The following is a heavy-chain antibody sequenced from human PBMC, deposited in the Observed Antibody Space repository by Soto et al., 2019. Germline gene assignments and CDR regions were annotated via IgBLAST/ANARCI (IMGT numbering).Heavy chain of an antibody. J-gene: IGHJ6*02. CDR1: GLTFSSYG. Sequence: PGGSLRLSCAASGLTFSSYGMHWVRQAPGKGLEWVAVISYDGSNKYYADSVKGRFTISRDNSKNTLYLQMNSLRAEDTAVYYCAKEVVAAPRSYYYGMDVWGQGTTVTVSS. V-gene: IGHV3-30*18. D-gene: IGHD6-19*01. CDR3: AKEVVAAPRSYYYGMDV. CDR2: ISYDGSNK.